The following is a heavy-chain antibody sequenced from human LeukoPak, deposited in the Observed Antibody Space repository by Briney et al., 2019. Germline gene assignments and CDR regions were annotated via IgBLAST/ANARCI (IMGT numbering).Heavy chain of an antibody. Sequence: PGGSLRLSCAASGFTFSSYWMSWVRQAPGKGLEWVANIKQDGSEKYYVDSVKGRFTISRDNAKNPLYLQMNSLRAEDTAVYYCARDGRFYCMDVWGQGTTVTVSS. CDR3: ARDGRFYCMDV. CDR2: IKQDGSEK. CDR1: GFTFSSYW. J-gene: IGHJ6*02. D-gene: IGHD3-3*01. V-gene: IGHV3-7*01.